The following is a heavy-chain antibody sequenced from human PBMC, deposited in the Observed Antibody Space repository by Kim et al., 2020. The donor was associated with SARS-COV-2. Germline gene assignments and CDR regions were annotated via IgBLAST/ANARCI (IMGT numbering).Heavy chain of an antibody. CDR3: ATTYYGFDY. CDR2: IHHSGNT. V-gene: IGHV4-34*01. J-gene: IGHJ4*02. Sequence: SETLSLTCAVYDGSFSDYFWSWIRQPPGEGLEWIAEIHHSGNTNYNPSLKSRVTISVDTSKKQISLKVFSVTAADTAVYYCATTYYGFDYWGQGTLVAGS. D-gene: IGHD3-22*01. CDR1: DGSFSDYF.